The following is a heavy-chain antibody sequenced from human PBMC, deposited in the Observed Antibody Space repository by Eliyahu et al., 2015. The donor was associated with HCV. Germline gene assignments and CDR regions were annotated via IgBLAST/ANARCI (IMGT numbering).Heavy chain of an antibody. CDR1: GFPFNIYW. CDR3: ARWCSGGSCYAY. V-gene: IGHV3-7*01. D-gene: IGHD2-15*01. J-gene: IGHJ4*02. Sequence: EVQLVESGGGLVQPGGSLRLSCAASGFPFNIYWMSWVRQAPGKGLGWVANIKEDGSEKYYVDSVKGRFTISRDNAKNSLYLQMNSLRAEDTAMYYCARWCSGGSCYAYWGQGTLVTVSS. CDR2: IKEDGSEK.